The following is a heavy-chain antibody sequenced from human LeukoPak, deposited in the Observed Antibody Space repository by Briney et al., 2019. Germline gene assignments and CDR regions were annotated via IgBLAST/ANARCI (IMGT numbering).Heavy chain of an antibody. Sequence: SETLSLTCTVSGGSISSYYWSWIRQPPGKGLEWIGYIYYSGSTYYNPSLKSRVTISVGTSKNQFSLKLSSVTAADTAVYYCARAGRYYDFWSGYSAPTWFDPWGQGTLVTVSS. V-gene: IGHV4-59*01. D-gene: IGHD3-3*01. CDR3: ARAGRYYDFWSGYSAPTWFDP. J-gene: IGHJ5*02. CDR1: GGSISSYY. CDR2: IYYSGST.